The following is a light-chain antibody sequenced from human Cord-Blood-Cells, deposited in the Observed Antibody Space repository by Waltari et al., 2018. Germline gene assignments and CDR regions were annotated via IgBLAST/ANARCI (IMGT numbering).Light chain of an antibody. V-gene: IGLV1-47*01. CDR3: AAWDDSLSGYV. CDR1: SSNIGSNH. Sequence: QSVLTQPPSASGTPGQRVTISCSGSSSNIGSNHVYCYKPLPGTAPKLLIYWINPRPSGLPDLCSGSKSGTSASLAISGLRSEDDADYYCAAWDDSLSGYVFGTGTKVTVL. CDR2: WIN. J-gene: IGLJ1*01.